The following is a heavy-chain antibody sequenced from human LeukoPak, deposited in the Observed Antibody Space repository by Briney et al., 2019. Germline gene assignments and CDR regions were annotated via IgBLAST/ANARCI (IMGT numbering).Heavy chain of an antibody. CDR2: MNPNSGNT. D-gene: IGHD6-13*01. V-gene: IGHV1-8*01. Sequence: ASVKVSCKASGYTFTSYDINWVRQATGQGLEWMGWMNPNSGNTGYAQKFQGRVTMTRDTSISTAYMELSRLRSDDTAVYYCARDLGIPRYYFDYWGQGTLVTVSS. CDR3: ARDLGIPRYYFDY. CDR1: GYTFTSYD. J-gene: IGHJ4*02.